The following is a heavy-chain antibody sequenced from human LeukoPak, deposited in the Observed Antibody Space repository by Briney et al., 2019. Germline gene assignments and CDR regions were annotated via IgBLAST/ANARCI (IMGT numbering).Heavy chain of an antibody. J-gene: IGHJ4*02. CDR2: IYSSGST. CDR1: GASVSGSNYY. Sequence: SETLSLTCAVSGASVSGSNYYWGWIRQPPGKGLEWIGNIYSSGSTYYNASLQSRVTISVDTSKNQFSLKLNSVTAADTAVYYCARDRNYYDRTGYWVEISASDYWGQGTLVTVSS. V-gene: IGHV4-39*07. CDR3: ARDRNYYDRTGYWVEISASDY. D-gene: IGHD3-22*01.